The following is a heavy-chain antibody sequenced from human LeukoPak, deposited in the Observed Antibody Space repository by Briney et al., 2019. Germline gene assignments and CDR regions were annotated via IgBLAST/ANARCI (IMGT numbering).Heavy chain of an antibody. Sequence: GGSLRLSCAASGFTFSSYAMSWVRQAPRRGLEWVSSISSSSNYIYYADSLKGRFTISRDNAKNSLYLQMNSLRAEDTAVYYASYCSSTSCYTGMDYWGQGTLVTVSS. CDR2: ISSSSNYI. J-gene: IGHJ4*02. D-gene: IGHD2-2*02. CDR3: SYCSSTSCYTGMDY. V-gene: IGHV3-21*01. CDR1: GFTFSSYA.